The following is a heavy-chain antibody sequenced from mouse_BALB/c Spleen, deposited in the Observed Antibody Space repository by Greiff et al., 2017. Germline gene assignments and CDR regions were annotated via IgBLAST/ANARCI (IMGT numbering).Heavy chain of an antibody. D-gene: IGHD4-1*01. V-gene: IGHV5-9-3*01. CDR3: ARQVTGSFDY. J-gene: IGHJ2*01. CDR2: ISSGGSYT. Sequence: EVKVVESGGGLVKPGGSLKLSCAASGFTFSSYAMSWVRQTPEKRLEWVATISSGGSYTYYPDSVKGRFTISRDNAKNTLYLQMSSLRSEDTAMYYCARQVTGSFDYWGQGTTLTVSS. CDR1: GFTFSSYA.